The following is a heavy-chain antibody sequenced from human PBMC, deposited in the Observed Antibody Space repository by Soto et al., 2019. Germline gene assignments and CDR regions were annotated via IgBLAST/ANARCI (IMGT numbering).Heavy chain of an antibody. CDR3: ARDKQWLVPSTPYYFDY. CDR1: GFTFSSYA. Sequence: QVQLVESGGGVVQPGRSLRLSCAASGFTFSSYAMHWVRQAPGKGLEWVAVISYDGSNKYYADSVKGRFTISRDNSKNTLYLQMNSLRAEDTAVYYCARDKQWLVPSTPYYFDYGGQGTLVTVSS. V-gene: IGHV3-30-3*01. D-gene: IGHD6-19*01. CDR2: ISYDGSNK. J-gene: IGHJ4*02.